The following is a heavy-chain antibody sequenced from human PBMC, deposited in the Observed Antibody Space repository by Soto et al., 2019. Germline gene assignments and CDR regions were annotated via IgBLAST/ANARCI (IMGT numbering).Heavy chain of an antibody. CDR3: ATWHEREHAYDV. V-gene: IGHV3-53*01. D-gene: IGHD1-1*01. CDR2: LYDVDGS. CDR1: GLTISGKKY. Sequence: DVQLVESGEGLIQPGESLRLSGAAFGLTISGKKYVAWVGQAPGKGLEWVSALYDVDGSFYADSVKGRFTTSSDSSKTTVYLQMNDLRPDDTAVYYCATWHEREHAYDVWGQGTTVTVSS. J-gene: IGHJ3*01.